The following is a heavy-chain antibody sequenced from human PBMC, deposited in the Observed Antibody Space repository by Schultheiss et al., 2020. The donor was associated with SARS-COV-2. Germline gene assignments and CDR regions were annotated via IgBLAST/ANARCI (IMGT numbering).Heavy chain of an antibody. D-gene: IGHD6-13*01. CDR2: IYYSGST. Sequence: SETLSLTCTVSGGSISSSSYYWGWIRQPPGKGLEWIGYIYYSGSTYYNPSLKSRVTISVDTSKNQFSLKLSSVTAADTAVYYCARDLGFSSSSFDYWGQGTLVTGSS. CDR1: GGSISSSSYY. V-gene: IGHV4-39*02. CDR3: ARDLGFSSSSFDY. J-gene: IGHJ4*02.